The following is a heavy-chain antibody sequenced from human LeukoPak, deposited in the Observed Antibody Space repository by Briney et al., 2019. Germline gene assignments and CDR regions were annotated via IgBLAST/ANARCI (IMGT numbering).Heavy chain of an antibody. CDR2: IYYSGSI. J-gene: IGHJ4*02. CDR3: ARHGVGRGGDFDY. D-gene: IGHD3-10*01. CDR1: GGSISSHY. V-gene: IGHV4-59*08. Sequence: SETLSHTCTVSGGSISSHYWSWIRQPPGKGLEWIGFIYYSGSIKYNPSLKSRVTISVDTSKNQFSLKLSSVTAADTAVYYCARHGVGRGGDFDYWGQGTLVTVSS.